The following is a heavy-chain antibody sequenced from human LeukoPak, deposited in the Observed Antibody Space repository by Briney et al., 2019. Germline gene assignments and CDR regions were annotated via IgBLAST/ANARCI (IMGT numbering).Heavy chain of an antibody. V-gene: IGHV4-34*01. CDR3: ARDVPEYGSGSYYGPPAFDY. CDR2: INHSGST. D-gene: IGHD3-10*01. CDR1: GGSFSGYY. J-gene: IGHJ4*02. Sequence: SETLSLTCAVYGGSFSGYYWSWIRQPPGKGLEWIGEINHSGSTNYNPSLKSRVTISVDTSKNQFSLKLSSVTAADTAVYYCARDVPEYGSGSYYGPPAFDYWGQGILVTVSS.